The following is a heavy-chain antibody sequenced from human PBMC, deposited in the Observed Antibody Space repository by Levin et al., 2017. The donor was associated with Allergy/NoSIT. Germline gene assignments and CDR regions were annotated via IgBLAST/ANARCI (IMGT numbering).Heavy chain of an antibody. D-gene: IGHD3-10*01. Sequence: HGESLKISCKASGYTFTGYYMHWVRQAPGQGLEWMGWINPNSGGTNYAQKFQGRVTMTRDTSISTAYMELSRLRSDDTAVYYCARSITMVRGVIIVGAYCDYWGQGTLVTVSS. CDR1: GYTFTGYY. V-gene: IGHV1-2*02. CDR2: INPNSGGT. J-gene: IGHJ4*02. CDR3: ARSITMVRGVIIVGAYCDY.